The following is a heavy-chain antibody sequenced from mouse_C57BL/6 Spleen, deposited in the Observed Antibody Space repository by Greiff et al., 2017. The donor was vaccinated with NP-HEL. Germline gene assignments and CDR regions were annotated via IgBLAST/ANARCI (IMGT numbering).Heavy chain of an antibody. CDR2: IRNKANGYTT. D-gene: IGHD3-3*01. J-gene: IGHJ4*01. V-gene: IGHV7-3*01. CDR1: GFTFTDYY. CDR3: ARYGTVYAMDY. Sequence: VQLMESGGGLVQPGGSLSLSCAASGFTFTDYYMSWVRQPPGKALEWLGFIRNKANGYTTEYSASVKGRFTISRDNSQSILYLQMNALRAEDSATYYCARYGTVYAMDYWGQGTSVTVSS.